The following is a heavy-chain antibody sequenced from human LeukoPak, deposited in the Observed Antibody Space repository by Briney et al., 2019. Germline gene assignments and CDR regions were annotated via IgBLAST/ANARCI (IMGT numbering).Heavy chain of an antibody. CDR1: GGIFSSYA. CDR3: ATKEENCTNGVCSSRGPWYYYHYYMDV. D-gene: IGHD2-8*01. Sequence: SVKVPCKASGGIFSSYAISWVRQAPGQGLEWVGGIIPILGPANYAQKFQGRVTITADESTSTAYMELSSLRSEDTAVYYCATKEENCTNGVCSSRGPWYYYHYYMDVWGKGATVTVSS. CDR2: IIPILGPA. V-gene: IGHV1-69*01. J-gene: IGHJ6*03.